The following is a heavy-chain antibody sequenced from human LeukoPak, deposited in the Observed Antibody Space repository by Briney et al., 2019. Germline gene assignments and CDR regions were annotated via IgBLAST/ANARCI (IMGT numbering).Heavy chain of an antibody. J-gene: IGHJ6*03. CDR3: ARFQLYYYYMDV. D-gene: IGHD1-1*01. V-gene: IGHV4-61*02. CDR1: GGSISSGSYY. Sequence: SETLSLTCTVSGGSISSGSYYWSWIRQPAGKGLEWIGRIYTSGSTNYNPSLKSRVTISVDTSKNQFSLKLSSVTAADTAVYYCARFQLYYYYMDVWGKGTTVTISS. CDR2: IYTSGST.